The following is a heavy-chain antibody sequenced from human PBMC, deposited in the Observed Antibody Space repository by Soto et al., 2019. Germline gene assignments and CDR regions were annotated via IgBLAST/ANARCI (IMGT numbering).Heavy chain of an antibody. CDR2: ISGYNGDT. J-gene: IGHJ6*02. CDR3: AKNDQPPYYYYGLDV. V-gene: IGHV1-18*01. Sequence: GASVKVSCKASGYTFTRYGISWVRQAPGQGLEWMGWISGYNGDTNYAQKSQDRVSMTIDTSTGTAYMELRSLTSDDTAIYYCAKNDQPPYYYYGLDVWGQGTKVTVSS. D-gene: IGHD3-16*01. CDR1: GYTFTRYG.